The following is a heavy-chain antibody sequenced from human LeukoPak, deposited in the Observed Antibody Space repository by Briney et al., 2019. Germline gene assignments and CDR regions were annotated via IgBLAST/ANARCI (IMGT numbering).Heavy chain of an antibody. Sequence: SETLSLTCAVSGYSISSGYYWGWIRQPPGKGREWIGRIYHAGNTDYNASLQSRLTISVDTSENQFSLSLKSVTAADTAVYYCARQIAARPDYFDYWGQGTLVTVSS. V-gene: IGHV4-38-2*01. J-gene: IGHJ4*02. CDR2: IYHAGNT. CDR3: ARQIAARPDYFDY. CDR1: GYSISSGYY. D-gene: IGHD6-6*01.